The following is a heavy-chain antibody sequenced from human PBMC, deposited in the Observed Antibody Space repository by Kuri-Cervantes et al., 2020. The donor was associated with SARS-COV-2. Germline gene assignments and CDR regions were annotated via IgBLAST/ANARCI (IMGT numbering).Heavy chain of an antibody. CDR3: VRSARAAGTYYYYGMDV. V-gene: IGHV3-23*01. Sequence: GESLKISCAASGFTFRSYAMTWVRQAPGKGLEWVSVISGSGETIHYADSVQGRFTISRDNSKNTLYLQMNSLRAEDTAVYYCVRSARAAGTYYYYGMDVWGQGTTVTVSS. J-gene: IGHJ6*02. D-gene: IGHD6-13*01. CDR2: ISGSGETI. CDR1: GFTFRSYA.